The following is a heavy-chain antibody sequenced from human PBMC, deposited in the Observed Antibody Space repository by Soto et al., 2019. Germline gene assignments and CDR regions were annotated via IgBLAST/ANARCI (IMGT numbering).Heavy chain of an antibody. CDR3: ARIRGDGAMVYYFDY. CDR1: GFSLSNARMG. V-gene: IGHV2-26*01. D-gene: IGHD5-18*01. CDR2: IFSNDEK. Sequence: QVTLKESGPVLVKPTETLTLTCTVSGFSLSNARMGVSWIRQPPGKALEWLAHIFSNDEKSYSTSLKSRLTIPKDTSKSQVVLTMTNMDPVDTATYYCARIRGDGAMVYYFDYWGQGTLVTVSS. J-gene: IGHJ4*02.